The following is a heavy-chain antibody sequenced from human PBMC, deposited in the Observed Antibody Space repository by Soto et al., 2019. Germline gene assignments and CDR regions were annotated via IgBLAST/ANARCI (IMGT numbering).Heavy chain of an antibody. CDR1: GGSISGYY. CDR2: MYNTGST. Sequence: SETLSLTCTVSGGSISGYYRSWIRQPPGKGLEWIGYMYNTGSTVYNPSFKSRVTISVDTSKNQFSLKLNSVTAADTAVYYCARDLWGYCGTDCYPLDVWGQGTTVTVS. CDR3: ARDLWGYCGTDCYPLDV. V-gene: IGHV4-59*01. D-gene: IGHD2-21*02. J-gene: IGHJ6*02.